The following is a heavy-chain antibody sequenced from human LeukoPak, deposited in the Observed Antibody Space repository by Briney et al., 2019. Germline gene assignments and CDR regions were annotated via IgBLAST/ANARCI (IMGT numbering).Heavy chain of an antibody. CDR1: GFTSSSSA. Sequence: GGSLRLSCAASGFTSSSSAMSWVRQAPGKGLEWVSSISGSGSGGSTYYADSVKGRFTISRDNAKNSLYLQMNSLRAEDTAVYYCARDSYFRYYYYMDVWGKGTTVTISS. J-gene: IGHJ6*03. CDR2: ISGSGSGGST. D-gene: IGHD2/OR15-2a*01. V-gene: IGHV3-23*01. CDR3: ARDSYFRYYYYMDV.